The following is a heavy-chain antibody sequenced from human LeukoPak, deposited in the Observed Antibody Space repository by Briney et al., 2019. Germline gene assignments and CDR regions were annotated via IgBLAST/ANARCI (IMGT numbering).Heavy chain of an antibody. V-gene: IGHV1-69*13. CDR1: GGTFSSYA. CDR2: IIPIFGTA. Sequence: SVTVSCKASGGTFSSYAISRVRQAPGQGLEWMGGIIPIFGTANYARKFQGRVTITADESTSTAYMELSSLRSEDTAVYYCARGGYSYGGMDVWGQGTTVTVSS. CDR3: ARGGYSYGGMDV. D-gene: IGHD5-18*01. J-gene: IGHJ6*02.